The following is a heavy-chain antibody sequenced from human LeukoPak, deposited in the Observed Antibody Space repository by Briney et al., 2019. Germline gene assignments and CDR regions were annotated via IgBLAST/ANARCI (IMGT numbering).Heavy chain of an antibody. CDR3: AGGGKQWLANFDL. V-gene: IGHV3-7*01. J-gene: IGHJ4*02. D-gene: IGHD6-19*01. CDR2: IKQDGSEK. Sequence: GGSLRLSCAAPGFTFRGYWMTWVRQAPGKGREWLANIKQDGSEKYYVDSVKGRFTISRDNAKNSLYLQMNSLRAEDTAVYYCAGGGKQWLANFDLWGQGTLVTVSS. CDR1: GFTFRGYW.